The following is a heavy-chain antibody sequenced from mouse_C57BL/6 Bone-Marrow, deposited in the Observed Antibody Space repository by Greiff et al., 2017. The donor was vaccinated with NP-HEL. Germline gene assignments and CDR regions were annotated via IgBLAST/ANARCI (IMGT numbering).Heavy chain of an antibody. Sequence: VQLKQSGPVLVKPGASVKMSCKASGYTFTDYYMNWVKQSHGKSLEWIGMIHPNSGSTNYNEKFKSKATLTVDKSSSTAYMQLSSLTSEDSAVYYCARWRAWFAYWGQGTLVTVSA. CDR1: GYTFTDYY. CDR3: ARWRAWFAY. CDR2: IHPNSGST. V-gene: IGHV1-19*01. J-gene: IGHJ3*01.